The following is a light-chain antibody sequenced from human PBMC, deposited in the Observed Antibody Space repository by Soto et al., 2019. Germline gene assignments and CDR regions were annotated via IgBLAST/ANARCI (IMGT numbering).Light chain of an antibody. J-gene: IGLJ1*01. CDR1: SSNIGAGYD. Sequence: QSVLTQPPSVSGAPGQRVTISCTGSSSNIGAGYDVHWYQQLPGTAPKLLIFGYTSRPSGVPDRFSGSKSGTSASLAITGLQAEDEADYYCPSYDSSLSGYVFGTGTKLTVL. V-gene: IGLV1-40*01. CDR3: PSYDSSLSGYV. CDR2: GYT.